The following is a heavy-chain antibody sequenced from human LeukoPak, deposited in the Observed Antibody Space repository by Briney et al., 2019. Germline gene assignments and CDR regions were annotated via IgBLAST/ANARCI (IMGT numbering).Heavy chain of an antibody. CDR1: GGSISSYY. J-gene: IGHJ3*02. CDR3: ARQPSGTAAFDI. CDR2: IYHSGNT. V-gene: IGHV4-59*08. Sequence: SETLSLTCAVSGGSISSYYWSWVRQSPGKGLEWIAYIYHSGNTNYNPSFKSRVTISVDTSKNQFSLKLTSVAAADTAIYYCARQPSGTAAFDIWGQGTMVTVSS. D-gene: IGHD1/OR15-1a*01.